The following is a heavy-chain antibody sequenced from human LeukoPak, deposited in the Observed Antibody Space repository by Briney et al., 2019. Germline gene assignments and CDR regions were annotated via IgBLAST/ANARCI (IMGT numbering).Heavy chain of an antibody. V-gene: IGHV3-48*03. Sequence: PGGSLRLSCAASGFTFSTYEMNWVRQAPGKGLEWVSYISTSGSTIYYADSVKGRFTISRDNAKNSLYLQMNILRAEDTAIYYCARGGSVSYYFDYWGQGTLVTVSS. CDR3: ARGGSVSYYFDY. D-gene: IGHD1-26*01. CDR2: ISTSGSTI. CDR1: GFTFSTYE. J-gene: IGHJ4*02.